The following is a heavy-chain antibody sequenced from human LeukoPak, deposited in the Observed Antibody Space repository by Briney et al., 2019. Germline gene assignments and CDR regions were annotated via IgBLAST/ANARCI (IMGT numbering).Heavy chain of an antibody. V-gene: IGHV3-30-3*01. CDR2: ISYDGSNK. D-gene: IGHD6-19*01. J-gene: IGHJ3*02. Sequence: GGSLRLSCAASGFTFSSYAMHWVRQAPGKGLEWVAVISYDGSNKYYADSVKGRFTISRDNSKNTLYLQMNSLRAEDTAVYYCTRGAPLWQWLETDAFDIWGQGTMVTVSS. CDR1: GFTFSSYA. CDR3: TRGAPLWQWLETDAFDI.